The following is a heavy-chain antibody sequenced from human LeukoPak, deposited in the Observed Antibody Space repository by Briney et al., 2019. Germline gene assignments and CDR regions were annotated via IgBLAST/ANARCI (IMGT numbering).Heavy chain of an antibody. J-gene: IGHJ3*02. Sequence: PSETLSLTCTVSGGSVSSTAHYWGWIRQTPGKGLEWIGNAYVNGHTYYNPSLKSRVTIVVDTSKNEFSLKLSSVTAADTAVYYCARLGGYNLSRNAFDIWGRGTLVTVSS. D-gene: IGHD5-24*01. CDR1: GGSVSSTAHY. CDR2: AYVNGHT. V-gene: IGHV4-39*01. CDR3: ARLGGYNLSRNAFDI.